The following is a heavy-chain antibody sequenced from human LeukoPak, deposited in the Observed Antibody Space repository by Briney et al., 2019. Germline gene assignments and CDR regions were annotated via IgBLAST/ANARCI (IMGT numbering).Heavy chain of an antibody. V-gene: IGHV4-61*02. D-gene: IGHD3-22*01. CDR2: IHTRGST. Sequence: PSQTLSLTCTVSGGSISRGTYYWSWIRQPAGKGLEWIGRIHTRGSTNYNPSLKSRVTISVDTSKNQFSLKLNSVTAADTAVYYCARGPASTELWLDYFDYWGQGTLVTVSS. CDR3: ARGPASTELWLDYFDY. CDR1: GGSISRGTYY. J-gene: IGHJ4*02.